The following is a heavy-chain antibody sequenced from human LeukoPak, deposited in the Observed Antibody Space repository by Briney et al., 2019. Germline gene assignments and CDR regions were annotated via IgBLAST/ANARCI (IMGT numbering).Heavy chain of an antibody. V-gene: IGHV1-2*04. CDR3: ARESPQRSGYSYPH. J-gene: IGHJ4*02. CDR2: INPNSGGT. Sequence: GASVKVSCKASGYTFTSYYMHWVRQAPGQGLEWMGWINPNSGGTNYAQKFQGWVTITRDTSASTAYMELSSLRSEDTAVYYRARESPQRSGYSYPHWGQGTLVTVSS. D-gene: IGHD5-18*01. CDR1: GYTFTSYY.